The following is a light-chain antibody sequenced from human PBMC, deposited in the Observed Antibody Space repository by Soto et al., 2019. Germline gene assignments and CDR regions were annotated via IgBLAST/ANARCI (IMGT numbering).Light chain of an antibody. CDR3: SSYTSSSPLEV. Sequence: QSALTQPASVSGSPGQSITISCTGTSSDVGGYNHVSWYQQHPGKAPKLMIYDVSNRPSGVSNRFSGSKSGNTASLTISGLQASDEADYYCSSYTSSSPLEVFGGGTKLTVL. V-gene: IGLV2-14*01. CDR2: DVS. J-gene: IGLJ2*01. CDR1: SSDVGGYNH.